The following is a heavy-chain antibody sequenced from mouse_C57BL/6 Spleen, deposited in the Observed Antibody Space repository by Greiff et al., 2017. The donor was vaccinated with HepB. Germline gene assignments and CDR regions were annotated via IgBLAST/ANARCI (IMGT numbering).Heavy chain of an antibody. CDR1: GYTFTDYY. CDR3: ARPFITYWYFDV. Sequence: VQLQQSGPELVKPGASVKISCKASGYTFTDYYMNWVKQSHGKSLEWIGDINPNNGGTSYNQKFKGKATLTVDKSSSTAYMELRSLTSEDSAVYYCARPFITYWYFDVWGTGTTVTVSS. CDR2: INPNNGGT. V-gene: IGHV1-26*01. D-gene: IGHD1-1*01. J-gene: IGHJ1*03.